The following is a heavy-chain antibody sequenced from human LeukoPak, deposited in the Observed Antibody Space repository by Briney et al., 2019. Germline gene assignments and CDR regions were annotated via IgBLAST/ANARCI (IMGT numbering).Heavy chain of an antibody. J-gene: IGHJ4*02. Sequence: GASVKVSCKASGYTFTSYGISWVRQAPGQGLEWMGGIIPIFGTADYAQKFQGRVTITADESTSTAYMELSSLRSKDTAAYYCARDPGYWGQGSLVTVSS. CDR3: ARDPGY. CDR1: GYTFTSYG. CDR2: IIPIFGTA. V-gene: IGHV1-69*13.